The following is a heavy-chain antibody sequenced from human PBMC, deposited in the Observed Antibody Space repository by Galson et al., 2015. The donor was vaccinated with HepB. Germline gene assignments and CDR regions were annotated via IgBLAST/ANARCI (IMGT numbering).Heavy chain of an antibody. D-gene: IGHD2-2*01. V-gene: IGHV3-7*03. J-gene: IGHJ4*02. CDR2: IKQDGSEK. Sequence: SLRLSCAASGFTFSSYWMSWVRQAPGKGLEWVANIKQDGSEKYYVDSVKGRFTISRDNAKNSLYLQMNSLRAEDTAVYYCARAVGDIVVVPAALIDYWGQGTLVTVSS. CDR1: GFTFSSYW. CDR3: ARAVGDIVVVPAALIDY.